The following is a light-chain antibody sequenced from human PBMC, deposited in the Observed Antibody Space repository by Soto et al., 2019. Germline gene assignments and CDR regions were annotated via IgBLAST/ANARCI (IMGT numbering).Light chain of an antibody. Sequence: EIVLTKSTGTLSLSPGERATLSCRASQSVSSSYLAWYQQKPGQAPRLLIYGASSRATGIPDRFSGSGSGTDFTLTISRLEPEDFAVYYCQQYGSSLYTFGQGTKLEIK. V-gene: IGKV3-20*01. CDR3: QQYGSSLYT. CDR1: QSVSSSY. J-gene: IGKJ2*01. CDR2: GAS.